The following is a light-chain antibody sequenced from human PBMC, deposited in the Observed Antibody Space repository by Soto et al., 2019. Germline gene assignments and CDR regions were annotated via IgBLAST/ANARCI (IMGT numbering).Light chain of an antibody. J-gene: IGLJ3*02. Sequence: QSALTQPASVSGSPGQSITISCTGTSRDVGSYNLVSWYQQHPGKAPKLMIYEGSKRPSGVSNRFSGSKSGNTASLTISGLQAEYEADYYCCSYAGSSTFVFGGGTKVTVL. CDR3: CSYAGSSTFV. CDR1: SRDVGSYNL. V-gene: IGLV2-23*03. CDR2: EGS.